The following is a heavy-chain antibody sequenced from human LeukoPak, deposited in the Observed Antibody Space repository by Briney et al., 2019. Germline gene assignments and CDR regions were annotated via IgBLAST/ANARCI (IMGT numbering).Heavy chain of an antibody. Sequence: GRSLRLSCAASGFTFSSYGMHWVRQAPGKGLEWVAVIWYDGSNKYYADSVKGRFTISRDNSKNTLYLQMNSLGAEDTAVYYCARVVNPYYYYGMDVWGQGTTVTASS. CDR3: ARVVNPYYYYGMDV. CDR1: GFTFSSYG. J-gene: IGHJ6*02. CDR2: IWYDGSNK. V-gene: IGHV3-33*01. D-gene: IGHD3-22*01.